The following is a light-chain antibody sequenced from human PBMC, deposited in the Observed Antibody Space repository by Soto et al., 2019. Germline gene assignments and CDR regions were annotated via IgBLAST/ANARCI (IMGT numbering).Light chain of an antibody. CDR3: QVWDNSRVPRVV. CDR2: YDS. CDR1: NIGDKS. J-gene: IGLJ3*02. Sequence: SYELTQPPSVSVAPGQTATITCGETNIGDKSVRWYQQKPGQAPILVIRYDSDRPSGIPERFSGSISGNTATLTISRVEAGDEADFYGQVWDNSRVPRVVFGGGTKLTVL. V-gene: IGLV3-21*04.